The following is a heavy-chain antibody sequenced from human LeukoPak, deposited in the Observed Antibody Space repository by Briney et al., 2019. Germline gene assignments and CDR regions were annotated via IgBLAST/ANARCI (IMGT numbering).Heavy chain of an antibody. J-gene: IGHJ4*02. CDR1: GFTFNRNA. CDR2: IGGSGDKT. Sequence: GGSLRLSCAASGFTFNRNAISWVRQAPGKGLEWVSTIGGSGDKTLYADSVKGRFTISRDNSKNMVDLQMNSLTGEDTAIYYCVRRGDASSGWGDHDFWGQGDLVTVSS. D-gene: IGHD6-19*01. V-gene: IGHV3-23*01. CDR3: VRRGDASSGWGDHDF.